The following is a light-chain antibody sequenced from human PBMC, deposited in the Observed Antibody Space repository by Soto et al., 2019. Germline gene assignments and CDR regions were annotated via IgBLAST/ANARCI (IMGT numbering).Light chain of an antibody. CDR1: PGSVSTSYY. CDR2: NTN. J-gene: IGLJ2*01. CDR3: CSYAGNYTLL. Sequence: QAVVTQEPSLSVSPGGTITLTCGLSPGSVSTSYYPSWYQQTPGQPPHILIYNTNRRSSGVPERFSGSILGNKAALTITGAQADDESVYYCCSYAGNYTLLFGGGTQLTVL. V-gene: IGLV8-61*01.